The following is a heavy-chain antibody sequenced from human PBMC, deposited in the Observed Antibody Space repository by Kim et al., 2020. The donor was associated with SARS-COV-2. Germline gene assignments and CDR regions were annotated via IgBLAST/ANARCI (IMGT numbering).Heavy chain of an antibody. Sequence: SVKVSCKASGGTFSSYAISWVRQAPGQGLEWMGGIIPIFGTANYAQKFQGRVTITADKSTSTAYMELSSLRSEDTAVYYCARDKRGCSGGSCSGGRGMDVWGQGTTVTVSS. CDR3: ARDKRGCSGGSCSGGRGMDV. J-gene: IGHJ6*02. CDR1: GGTFSSYA. CDR2: IIPIFGTA. V-gene: IGHV1-69*06. D-gene: IGHD2-15*01.